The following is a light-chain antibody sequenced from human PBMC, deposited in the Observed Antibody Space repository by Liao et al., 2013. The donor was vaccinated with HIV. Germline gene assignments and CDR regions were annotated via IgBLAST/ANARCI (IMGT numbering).Light chain of an antibody. J-gene: IGLJ3*02. CDR3: QVWDSSTAV. CDR1: NLGNKY. Sequence: SNELTQPPSVSVSPGQTASITCSGDNLGNKYVCWYQQKAGQSPVLVIYEDNKRPSGIPERFSGSNSGNTATLTISRAQAGDEADYYCQVWDSSTAVFGGGTKLTVL. CDR2: EDN. V-gene: IGLV3-1*01.